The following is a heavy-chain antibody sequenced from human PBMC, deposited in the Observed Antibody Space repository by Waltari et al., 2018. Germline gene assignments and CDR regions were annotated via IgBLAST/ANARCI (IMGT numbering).Heavy chain of an antibody. D-gene: IGHD6-6*01. V-gene: IGHV1-69*01. CDR1: GGTFSSYA. CDR3: ARGVAARLFPLTLHFDY. CDR2: IIPIFGTA. Sequence: QVQLVQSGAEVKKPGSSVKVYCKASGGTFSSYAISWVRQAPGQGLEWMGGIIPIFGTANYAQKCQGIVTITADESTSTAYMELSSLRSEDTAVYYFARGVAARLFPLTLHFDYWGQGTLVTVSS. J-gene: IGHJ4*02.